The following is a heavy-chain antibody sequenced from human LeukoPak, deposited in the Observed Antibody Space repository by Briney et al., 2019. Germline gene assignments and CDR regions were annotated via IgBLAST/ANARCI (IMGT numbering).Heavy chain of an antibody. J-gene: IGHJ4*02. CDR3: ARAVLGSSHDC. CDR1: GFPLRTYW. V-gene: IGHV3-74*01. D-gene: IGHD3-16*01. Sequence: GGSLRLSCAASGFPLRTYWMHWVRQAPGKGLVWVSLINSDGSNTLYADSVKGRFTISRDTAKNTLYLEMNRLRADDTAVYCGARAVLGSSHDCCGQGTLVTVSS. CDR2: INSDGSNT.